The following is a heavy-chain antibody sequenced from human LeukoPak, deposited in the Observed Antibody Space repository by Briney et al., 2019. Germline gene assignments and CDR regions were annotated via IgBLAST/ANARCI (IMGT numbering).Heavy chain of an antibody. CDR1: GYSFSSYY. Sequence: ASVKVSCKASGYSFSSYYMHWVRQAPGQGLGWMGIINPSGGRTNYAQRFQGRVTMTRDTSTSTVYMELSSLGSEDTAVYYCARPTSVIPAADISYYFYAMDVWGQGTTVTVSS. V-gene: IGHV1-46*01. D-gene: IGHD2-2*01. CDR2: INPSGGRT. CDR3: ARPTSVIPAADISYYFYAMDV. J-gene: IGHJ6*02.